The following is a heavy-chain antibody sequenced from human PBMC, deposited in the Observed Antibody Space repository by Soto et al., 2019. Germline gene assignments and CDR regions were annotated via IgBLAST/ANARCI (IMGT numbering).Heavy chain of an antibody. CDR1: GGSISSSSYY. CDR3: ARPSQRSDYYDSSGYSSTFDY. CDR2: IYYSGST. J-gene: IGHJ4*02. D-gene: IGHD3-22*01. Sequence: QLQLQESGPGLVKPSETLSLTCTVSGGSISSSSYYWGWIRQPPGKGLEWIGSIYYSGSTYYNPSLKSRVTISVDTSKNQFSLKLSSVTAADTAVYYCARPSQRSDYYDSSGYSSTFDYWGQGTLVTVSS. V-gene: IGHV4-39*01.